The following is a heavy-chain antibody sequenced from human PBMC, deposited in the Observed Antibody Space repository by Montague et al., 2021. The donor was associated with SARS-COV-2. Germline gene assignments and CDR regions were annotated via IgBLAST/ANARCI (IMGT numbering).Heavy chain of an antibody. Sequence: SLRLSCAASGFTVSSNYMSWVRQAPGKGLEWVSVIYSGGSTYYADSVKGRFTISRDNPKNTLYLQMNSLRAEDTAVYYCAREVYDFWSGYSSAGMDVWGQGTTVTVSS. V-gene: IGHV3-53*01. CDR3: AREVYDFWSGYSSAGMDV. D-gene: IGHD3-3*01. CDR2: IYSGGST. CDR1: GFTVSSNY. J-gene: IGHJ6*02.